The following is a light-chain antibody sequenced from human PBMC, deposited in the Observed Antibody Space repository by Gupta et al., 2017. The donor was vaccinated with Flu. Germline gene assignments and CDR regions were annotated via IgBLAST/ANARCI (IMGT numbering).Light chain of an antibody. CDR2: EVN. J-gene: IGLJ2*01. V-gene: IGLV2-8*01. CDR1: SSDVGGYNY. Sequence: QSALTQPPSASGSPGQSVTISCTGTSSDVGGYNYVSWYQQHPGKAPKLMIYEVNKRPSGVPDRFSGSKSGYTASLTVSGLQAEDEADYCCSSFSGTNNLVFGGGTKLTVL. CDR3: SSFSGTNNLV.